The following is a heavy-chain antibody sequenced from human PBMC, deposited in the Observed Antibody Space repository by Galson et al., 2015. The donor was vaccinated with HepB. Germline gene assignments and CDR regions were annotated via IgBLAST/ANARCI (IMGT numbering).Heavy chain of an antibody. CDR2: ISSSSSYI. D-gene: IGHD3-16*02. J-gene: IGHJ6*02. V-gene: IGHV3-21*01. CDR3: ARDRGGYDYVWGSYRYYYGMDV. Sequence: SCAASGFTFSSYSMNWVRQAPGKGLEWVSSISSSSSYIYYADSVKGRFTISRDNAKNSLYLQMNSLRAEDTAVYYCARDRGGYDYVWGSYRYYYGMDVWGQGTTVTVSS. CDR1: GFTFSSYS.